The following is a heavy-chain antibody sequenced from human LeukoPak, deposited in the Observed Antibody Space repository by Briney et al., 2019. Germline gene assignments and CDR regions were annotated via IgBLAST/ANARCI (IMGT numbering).Heavy chain of an antibody. CDR1: GFTFSSYS. J-gene: IGHJ5*02. CDR3: ARSIPAAAEGGGGGRFDP. D-gene: IGHD2-2*01. V-gene: IGHV3-21*01. CDR2: ISSSSSYI. Sequence: GGSLRLSCAASGFTFSSYSMNWVRQAPGKGLEWVSSISSSSSYIYYADSVKGRFTISRDNAKNSLYLQMNSLRAEDTAVYYCARSIPAAAEGGGGGRFDPWGQGTLVTVSS.